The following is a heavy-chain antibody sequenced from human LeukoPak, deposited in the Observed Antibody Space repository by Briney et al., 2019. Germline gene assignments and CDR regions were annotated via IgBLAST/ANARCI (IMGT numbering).Heavy chain of an antibody. CDR1: GYTFTGYY. Sequence: ASVKVSCKASGYTFTGYYMHWVRQAPGQGLEWMGWINPKSGGTNYAQKFQGRVTMTRDTSISTAYMELGRLRSDDTAVYYCARDLDYYGSGSFFNIWGQGTMVTVSS. V-gene: IGHV1-2*02. CDR3: ARDLDYYGSGSFFNI. D-gene: IGHD3-10*01. CDR2: INPKSGGT. J-gene: IGHJ3*02.